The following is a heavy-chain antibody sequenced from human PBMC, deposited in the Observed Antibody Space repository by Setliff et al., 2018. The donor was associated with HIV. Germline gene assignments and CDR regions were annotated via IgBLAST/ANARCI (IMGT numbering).Heavy chain of an antibody. D-gene: IGHD3-3*01. CDR3: ARISATHYDFWSGSIDY. J-gene: IGHJ4*02. CDR2: IFSNDEK. Sequence: GSGPTLVNPTEPLTLTCTVSGFSLSNARMGVSWIRQPPGKALEWLAHIFSNDEKSYSTSLKSRLTISKDTSKSQVVLTMTNMDPVDTATYYCARISATHYDFWSGSIDYWGQGTLVTVS. V-gene: IGHV2-26*01. CDR1: GFSLSNARMG.